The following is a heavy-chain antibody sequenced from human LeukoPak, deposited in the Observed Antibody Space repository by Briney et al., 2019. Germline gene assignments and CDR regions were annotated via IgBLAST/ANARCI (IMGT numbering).Heavy chain of an antibody. CDR1: GGSISSSSYY. V-gene: IGHV4-39*07. Sequence: SETLSLTCTVSGGSISSSSYYWGWIRQPPGKGLEWIGSIYYSGSTYYNPSLKSRVTISVDTSKNQFSLKLSSVTAADTAVYYCARYRGRVGATVDGMDVWGQGTTVTVSS. CDR2: IYYSGST. CDR3: ARYRGRVGATVDGMDV. J-gene: IGHJ6*02. D-gene: IGHD1-26*01.